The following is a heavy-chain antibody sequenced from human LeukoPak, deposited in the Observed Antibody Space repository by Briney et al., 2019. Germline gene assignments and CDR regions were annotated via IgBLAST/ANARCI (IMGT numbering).Heavy chain of an antibody. J-gene: IGHJ4*02. CDR1: GLTFSSYG. V-gene: IGHV3-30*02. CDR3: AKAYGSGSFSSALD. CDR2: IRYDGSNK. D-gene: IGHD3-10*01. Sequence: PGGSLRLSCAASGLTFSSYGMHWVRQSPGKGLEWVAFIRYDGSNKYYADSVKGRFTISRDNSKNMLYLQMNSLRVEDTAVYYCAKAYGSGSFSSALDWGQGTLVTVSS.